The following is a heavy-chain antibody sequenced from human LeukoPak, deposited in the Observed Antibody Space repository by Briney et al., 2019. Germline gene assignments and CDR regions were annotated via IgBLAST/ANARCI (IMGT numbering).Heavy chain of an antibody. V-gene: IGHV3-48*01. CDR3: ARDRIAARFPYYFDY. CDR1: GFTFSSYS. J-gene: IGHJ4*02. CDR2: ISSSSSTI. Sequence: PGGSLRLSCAASGFTFSSYSMNWVRQAPGKGLEWVSYISSSSSTIYYADSVKGRFIISRDNAKNSLYLQMNSLRAEDTAVYYCARDRIAARFPYYFDYWGQGTLVTVSS. D-gene: IGHD6-6*01.